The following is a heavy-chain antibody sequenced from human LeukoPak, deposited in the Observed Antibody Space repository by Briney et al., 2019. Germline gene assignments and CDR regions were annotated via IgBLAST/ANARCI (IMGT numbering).Heavy chain of an antibody. CDR3: TTPYYDFWSGYRYPTGDFDY. Sequence: GGSLRLSSAASGFTFSNAWMSWVRQAPGKGLEWVGRIKSKTDGGTTDYAAPVKGRFTISRDDSKNTLYLQMNSLKTEDTAVYYCTTPYYDFWSGYRYPTGDFDYWGQGTLVTASS. CDR1: GFTFSNAW. D-gene: IGHD3-3*01. J-gene: IGHJ4*02. CDR2: IKSKTDGGTT. V-gene: IGHV3-15*01.